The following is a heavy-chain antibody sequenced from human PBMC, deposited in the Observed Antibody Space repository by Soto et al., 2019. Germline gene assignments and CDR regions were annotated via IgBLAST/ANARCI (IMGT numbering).Heavy chain of an antibody. V-gene: IGHV3-48*02. Sequence: HPGGSLRLSCAASGFTFSSYSMNWVRQAPGKGLEWVSYISSGSITIYYADSAKGRFTISRDNAKNSLYLQLNSLRDEDTAVYYCARDFGYGDYVDCWGQGTLVPVSS. D-gene: IGHD4-17*01. CDR2: ISSGSITI. CDR1: GFTFSSYS. J-gene: IGHJ4*02. CDR3: ARDFGYGDYVDC.